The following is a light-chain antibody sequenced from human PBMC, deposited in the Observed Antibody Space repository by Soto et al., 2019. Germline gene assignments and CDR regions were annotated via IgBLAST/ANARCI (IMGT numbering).Light chain of an antibody. J-gene: IGKJ2*01. CDR1: QTISSSD. CDR3: QLRANSPPKYT. CDR2: GAS. Sequence: EIVLTQSPGTLSLSPGERATLSCRASQTISSSDLAWYQQKPGQAPRLLIFGASSMAPDITDRFSGSGSGTDFTLTISRLEPEDFAGYYCQLRANSPPKYTFGQGTKLDI. V-gene: IGKV3-20*01.